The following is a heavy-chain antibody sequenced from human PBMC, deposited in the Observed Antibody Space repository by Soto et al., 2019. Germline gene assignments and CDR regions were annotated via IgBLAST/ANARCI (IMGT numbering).Heavy chain of an antibody. CDR2: INHSGST. J-gene: IGHJ6*02. V-gene: IGHV4-34*01. CDR1: GGSFSGYY. Sequence: QVQLQQWGAGLLKPSETLSLTCAVYGGSFSGYYWSWIRQPPGKGLEWIGEINHSGSTNYNPSLKSRVTISVDTSKNQFSLKLSSVTAANTVVYDCARGRGCSCGSCYFPWHYYSGMDVWGQGTTVTVSS. D-gene: IGHD2-15*01. CDR3: ARGRGCSCGSCYFPWHYYSGMDV.